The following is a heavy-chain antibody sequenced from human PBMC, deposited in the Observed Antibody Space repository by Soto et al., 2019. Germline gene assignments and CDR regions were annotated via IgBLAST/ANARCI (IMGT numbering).Heavy chain of an antibody. J-gene: IGHJ4*02. CDR1: GFTFSSYA. Sequence: GGSLRLSCAASGFTFSSYAMHWVRQAPGKGLEWVAVISYDGSNKYYADSVKGRFTISRDNSKNTLYLQMNSLRAEDTAVYYCACLGYSSSWKFDYWGQGTVVTVSS. CDR2: ISYDGSNK. D-gene: IGHD6-13*01. V-gene: IGHV3-30-3*01. CDR3: ACLGYSSSWKFDY.